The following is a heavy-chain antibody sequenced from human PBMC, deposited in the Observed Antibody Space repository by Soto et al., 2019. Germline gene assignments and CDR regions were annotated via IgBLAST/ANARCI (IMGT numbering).Heavy chain of an antibody. CDR3: AXIGYCSGGSCYGYGMDV. V-gene: IGHV1-46*01. D-gene: IGHD2-15*01. Sequence: ASVKVSCKVSGYTFTSYYMHWVRQAPGQGLEWMGIINPSGGSTSYAQKFQGRVTMTRDTSTSTVYMELSSLRSEDTAVYYCAXIGYCSGGSCYGYGMDVWGQGTTVTVSS. J-gene: IGHJ6*02. CDR2: INPSGGST. CDR1: GYTFTSYY.